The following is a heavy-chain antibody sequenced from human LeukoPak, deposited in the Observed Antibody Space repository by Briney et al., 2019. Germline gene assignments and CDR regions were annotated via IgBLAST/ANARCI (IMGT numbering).Heavy chain of an antibody. V-gene: IGHV3-9*01. CDR1: GFTFDDYA. J-gene: IGHJ4*02. CDR3: AKDISGTTGGD. D-gene: IGHD1-1*01. Sequence: GRSLRLSCAASGFTFDDYAMHWVRHAPGKGLEWVSGISWNSGRIGYADSVKGRFTISRDNAKNSLYLQMNSLRAEDTALYYCAKDISGTTGGDWGQGTLVTVSS. CDR2: ISWNSGRI.